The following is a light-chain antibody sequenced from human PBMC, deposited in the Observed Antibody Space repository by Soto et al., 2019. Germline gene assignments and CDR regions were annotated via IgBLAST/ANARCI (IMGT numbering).Light chain of an antibody. CDR2: DAS. CDR3: QQYGDSYS. CDR1: HDLGKW. V-gene: IGKV1-5*01. Sequence: DIQMTQSPSTLSASVGDRVTITCRASHDLGKWLAWYQQKPGKAPKLLVYDASNLNDAVPSRFSGSGSGTHFTLTISGLQPDDFGTYYCQQYGDSYSFGQGTAVDI. J-gene: IGKJ2*01.